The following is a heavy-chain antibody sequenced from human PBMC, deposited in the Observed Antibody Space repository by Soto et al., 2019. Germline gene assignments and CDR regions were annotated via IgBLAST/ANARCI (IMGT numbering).Heavy chain of an antibody. CDR1: GFTFADYA. D-gene: IGHD3-16*01. Sequence: QVQLKESGGGVVKTGGSLRLSCVASGFTFADYAMHWVRRIPGKGLEWVAVISYSGDRQYYAESVKGRFTISRDNSKKTLYLQMFSLTSEDSAVFYCARTPAAMITDRYNWFASWGPGTQVTVSS. CDR3: ARTPAAMITDRYNWFAS. CDR2: ISYSGDRQ. J-gene: IGHJ5*01. V-gene: IGHV3-30*01.